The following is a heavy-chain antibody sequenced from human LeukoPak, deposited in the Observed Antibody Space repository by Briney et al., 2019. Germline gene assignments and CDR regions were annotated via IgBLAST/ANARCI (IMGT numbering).Heavy chain of an antibody. D-gene: IGHD3-9*01. CDR1: GFTFSSYS. J-gene: IGHJ4*02. CDR2: ISTSSSYI. CDR3: ARQSTRLDVDY. V-gene: IGHV3-21*01. Sequence: GGSLRLSCAASGFTFSSYSMNWVRQAPGKGLEWVSFISTSSSYIHNADSVKGRFTISRDNAENSLYLQMNSLRAEDTAVYYCARQSTRLDVDYWGQGTLVTVSS.